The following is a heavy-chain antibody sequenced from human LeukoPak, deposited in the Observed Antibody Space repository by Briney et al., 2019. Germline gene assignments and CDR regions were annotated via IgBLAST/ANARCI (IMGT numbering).Heavy chain of an antibody. J-gene: IGHJ4*02. Sequence: ASETVSCKASGGSVSSYAIIWVRQPPPPGLEWMGGVIPIYGTANYEQKSQGRVTIIADESTSTAYMELSSLRSEDTAVYYGASRVHTGGNSYGYVYWGQGTLVTVSS. CDR2: VIPIYGTA. V-gene: IGHV1-69*13. CDR1: GGSVSSYA. CDR3: ASRVHTGGNSYGYVY. D-gene: IGHD5-18*01.